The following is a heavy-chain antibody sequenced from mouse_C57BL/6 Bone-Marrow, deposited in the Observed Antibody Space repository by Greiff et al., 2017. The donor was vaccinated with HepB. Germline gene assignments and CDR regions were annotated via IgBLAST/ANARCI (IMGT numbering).Heavy chain of an antibody. J-gene: IGHJ2*01. CDR1: GYTFTSYW. Sequence: QVQLQQPGAELVKPGASVKLSCKASGYTFTSYWMHWVKQRPGQGLEWIGMIHPNSGSTNYNEKFKSKATLTVDKSSSTAYMQLSSLTSEDSAVYYCARGGVITTVVATDYFDYWGQGTTLTVSS. V-gene: IGHV1-64*01. CDR3: ARGGVITTVVATDYFDY. CDR2: IHPNSGST. D-gene: IGHD1-1*01.